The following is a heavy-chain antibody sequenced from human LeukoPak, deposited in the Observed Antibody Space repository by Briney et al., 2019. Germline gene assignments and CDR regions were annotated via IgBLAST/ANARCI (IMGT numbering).Heavy chain of an antibody. D-gene: IGHD3-22*01. Sequence: GGSLRLSCEVSGFTFSSYGMHWVRQAPGKGLEWVAVISYDGSNKYYADSVKGRFTISRDNSKNTLYLQMNSLRAEDTALYYCAKDYYDRYFDYWGQGTLVTVSS. V-gene: IGHV3-30*18. CDR2: ISYDGSNK. CDR3: AKDYYDRYFDY. J-gene: IGHJ4*02. CDR1: GFTFSSYG.